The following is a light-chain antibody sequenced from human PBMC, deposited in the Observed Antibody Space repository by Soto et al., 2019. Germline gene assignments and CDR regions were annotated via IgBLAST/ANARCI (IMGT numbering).Light chain of an antibody. CDR2: DAS. CDR3: QQYHRHSS. J-gene: IGKJ1*01. Sequence: DIQMTQSPSTLSASVGDRVTITCRASQSISSRLAWYQQKPGKAPKFLIYDASSLESGVPSRFSGSGSGTEFTLTVSSLQPDDFATYYCQQYHRHSSFGQGTKVDIK. V-gene: IGKV1-5*01. CDR1: QSISSR.